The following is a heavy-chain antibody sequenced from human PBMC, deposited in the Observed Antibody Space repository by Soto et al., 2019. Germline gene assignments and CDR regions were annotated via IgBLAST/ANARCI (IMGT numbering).Heavy chain of an antibody. J-gene: IGHJ4*02. V-gene: IGHV3-21*01. Sequence: GGSLRLSCAASGFTFSSYSMNWVRQAPGKGLEWVSSISSSSSYIYYADSVKGRFTISRDNAKNSLYLQMNSLRAEDTAVYYCAREFSGADYFDYWGQGTLVTVSS. CDR2: ISSSSSYI. CDR3: AREFSGADYFDY. CDR1: GFTFSSYS. D-gene: IGHD3-10*01.